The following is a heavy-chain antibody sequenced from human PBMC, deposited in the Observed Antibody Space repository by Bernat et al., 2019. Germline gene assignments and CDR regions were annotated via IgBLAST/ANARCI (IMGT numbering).Heavy chain of an antibody. V-gene: IGHV3-48*02. D-gene: IGHD4-17*01. J-gene: IGHJ4*02. CDR1: GFTFSSYS. CDR2: ISSSSSTI. CDR3: ARVVLTVTNPFDY. Sequence: EVQLVESGGGLVQPGGSLRLSCAASGFTFSSYSMNWVRQAPGKGLEWVSYISSSSSTIYYAESVKGRFTISRDNAKNSLYLQMNSLRDEDTAVYYCARVVLTVTNPFDYWGQGTLVTVSS.